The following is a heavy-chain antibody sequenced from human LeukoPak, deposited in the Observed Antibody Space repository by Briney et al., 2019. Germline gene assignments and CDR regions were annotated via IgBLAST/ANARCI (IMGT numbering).Heavy chain of an antibody. CDR2: ISGSGSGGST. CDR1: GFTFSSYS. D-gene: IGHD7-27*01. J-gene: IGHJ5*02. Sequence: GGSLRLSCAASGFTFSSYSMNWVRQAPGKGLEWVSGISGSGSGGSTNYADSVKGRFTISRHNSKNTLYLQMNSLRAEDTAVYYCARTGDFNWFDPWGQGTLVTVSS. V-gene: IGHV3-23*01. CDR3: ARTGDFNWFDP.